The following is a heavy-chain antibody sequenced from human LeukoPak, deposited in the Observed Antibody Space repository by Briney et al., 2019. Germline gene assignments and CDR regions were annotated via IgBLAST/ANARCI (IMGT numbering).Heavy chain of an antibody. CDR1: GFTFSSYA. V-gene: IGHV3-53*04. CDR2: IYSGGST. CDR3: ARTTTVTTLGMDV. Sequence: GGSLRLSCAASGFTFSSYAMSWVRQAPGKGLEWVSVIYSGGSTYYAGSVKGRFTISRHNSKNTLYLQMNSLRAEDTAVYYCARTTTVTTLGMDVWGQGTTVTVSS. J-gene: IGHJ6*02. D-gene: IGHD4-17*01.